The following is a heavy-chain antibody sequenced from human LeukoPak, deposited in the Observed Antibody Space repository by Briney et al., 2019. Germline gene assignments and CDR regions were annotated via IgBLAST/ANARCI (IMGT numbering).Heavy chain of an antibody. CDR3: ARHTGSGSSYPLGY. CDR1: GGSISTYY. V-gene: IGHV4-59*08. Sequence: SETLFLTCTVSGGSISTYYWSWIRQSPGKGLEWIGYIYYSGSTYYNASLKSRVIISIDTSKNQFSLKLSSVTAADTAVYYCARHTGSGSSYPLGYWGQGTLVTVSS. J-gene: IGHJ4*02. D-gene: IGHD3-10*01. CDR2: IYYSGST.